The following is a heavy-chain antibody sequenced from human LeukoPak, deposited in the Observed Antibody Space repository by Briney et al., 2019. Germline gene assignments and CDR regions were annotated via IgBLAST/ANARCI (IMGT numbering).Heavy chain of an antibody. CDR3: TRWFPYGDPSYYMDV. Sequence: GGSLRLACAASGFTFSGSAMHWVRQASGKGLEWLGRIRSKANSYATAYAASVKGRFTISRDDSKNTAYLQMNSLKTEDTAVYYCTRWFPYGDPSYYMDVWGKGTTVTVSS. CDR1: GFTFSGSA. J-gene: IGHJ6*03. CDR2: IRSKANSYAT. V-gene: IGHV3-73*01. D-gene: IGHD4-17*01.